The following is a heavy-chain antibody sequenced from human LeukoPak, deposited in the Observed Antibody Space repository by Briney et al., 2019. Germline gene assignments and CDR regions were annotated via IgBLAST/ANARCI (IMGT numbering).Heavy chain of an antibody. CDR3: ARDLGHDYGDSNWFDP. CDR2: IYYSGST. J-gene: IGHJ5*02. CDR1: GGSISSYY. V-gene: IGHV4-59*01. Sequence: PSETLSLTCTVSGGSISSYYWSWIRQPPGKGLEWIGYIYYSGSTNYNPSLKSRVTISVDTSKNQFSLKLSSVTAADTAVYYCARDLGHDYGDSNWFDPWGQGTLVTVSS. D-gene: IGHD4-17*01.